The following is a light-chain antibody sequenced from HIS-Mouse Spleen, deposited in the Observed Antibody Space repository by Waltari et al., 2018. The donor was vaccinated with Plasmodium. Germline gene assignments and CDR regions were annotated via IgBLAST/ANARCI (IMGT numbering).Light chain of an antibody. CDR2: WAS. J-gene: IGKJ4*01. CDR1: QSVLYSPNHKNY. Sequence: DIVMTQSPDSLAVSLGERATINCKSSQSVLYSPNHKNYLAWYQQKPGQPPKLLIYWASTRESGVPDRVSGCGSGTDCTLTVGSLQAEDVAVDYCQQYYSTPLTFGGGTKVEIK. CDR3: QQYYSTPLT. V-gene: IGKV4-1*01.